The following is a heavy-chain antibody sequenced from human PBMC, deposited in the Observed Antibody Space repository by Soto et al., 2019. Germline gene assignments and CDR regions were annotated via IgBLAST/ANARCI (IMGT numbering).Heavy chain of an antibody. D-gene: IGHD2-2*02. J-gene: IGHJ6*02. CDR2: INHSGST. CDR1: GGSFSGYY. V-gene: IGHV4-34*01. Sequence: PSETLSLTCAVYGGSFSGYYWSWIRQPPGKGLEWIGEINHSGSTNYNPSLKSRVTISVDTSKNQFSLKLSSVTAADTAVYYCARGSTKPAAILGLYYYGMDIWGQGTTVTSP. CDR3: ARGSTKPAAILGLYYYGMDI.